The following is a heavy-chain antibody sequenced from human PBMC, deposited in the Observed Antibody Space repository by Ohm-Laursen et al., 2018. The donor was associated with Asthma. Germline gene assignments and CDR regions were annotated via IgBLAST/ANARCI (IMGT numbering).Heavy chain of an antibody. V-gene: IGHV3-48*01. CDR1: GFTFSPYS. CDR3: ARDVMEWYLPAFDF. CDR2: ISKSTRTI. D-gene: IGHD3-3*01. J-gene: IGHJ4*02. Sequence: GSLRLSCAASGFTFSPYSMNWVRQAPGKGLEWVSYISKSTRTIKYADSVKGRFTISRDNAKNSLYLQMNSLRPDDTAVYYCARDVMEWYLPAFDFWGQGTLVTVSS.